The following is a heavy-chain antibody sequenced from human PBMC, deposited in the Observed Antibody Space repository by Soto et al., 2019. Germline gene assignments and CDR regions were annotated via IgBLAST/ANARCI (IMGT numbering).Heavy chain of an antibody. Sequence: GGSLRLSCAASGFIFSSYPMHWVRQAPGKGLEWVSGFHHSGGVTYYADSVKGRFTISRDNSKNTLYLQMDSLRVEDTAVYYCAKAYASYNRGWEYYFDYWGQGTLVTVSS. CDR1: GFIFSSYP. J-gene: IGHJ4*02. CDR3: AKAYASYNRGWEYYFDY. D-gene: IGHD6-19*01. V-gene: IGHV3-23*01. CDR2: FHHSGGVT.